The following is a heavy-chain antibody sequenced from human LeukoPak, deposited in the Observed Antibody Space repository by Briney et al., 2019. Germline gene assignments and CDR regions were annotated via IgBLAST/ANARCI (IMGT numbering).Heavy chain of an antibody. V-gene: IGHV3-21*01. J-gene: IGHJ4*02. CDR2: ISSSSSYI. CDR3: ARDLSWFRTSYGALDY. CDR1: GFTFSSYS. D-gene: IGHD5-18*01. Sequence: GGSLRLSCAASGFTFSSYSMNWVRQAPGKGLEWVSSISSSSSYIYYADSVKGRFTISRDNAKNLLYLQMNSLRAEDTAVYYCARDLSWFRTSYGALDYWGQGTLVTVSS.